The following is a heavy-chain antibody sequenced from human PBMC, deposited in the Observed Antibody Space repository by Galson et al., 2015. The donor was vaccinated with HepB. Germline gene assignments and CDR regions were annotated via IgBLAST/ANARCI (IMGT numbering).Heavy chain of an antibody. CDR1: GFTVSSNY. D-gene: IGHD2-15*01. J-gene: IGHJ3*02. CDR3: ARDSDCSGGSCYSGAFDI. V-gene: IGHV3-66*01. CDR2: IYSGGST. Sequence: SLRLSCAASGFTVSSNYMSWVRQAPGKGLEWVSVIYSGGSTYYADSVKGRFTISRDNSKNTLYLQMNSLRAEDTAVYYCARDSDCSGGSCYSGAFDIWGQGTIVTVSS.